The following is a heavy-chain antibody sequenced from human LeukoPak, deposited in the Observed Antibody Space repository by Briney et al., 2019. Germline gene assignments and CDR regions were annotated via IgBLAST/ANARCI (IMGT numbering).Heavy chain of an antibody. Sequence: SQTLSLTCTVSGGSISSGSYYWSWIRQPAGKGLDWIGRIYTSGSTNYNPSLKSRVTISVDTSKNQFSLKLSSVTAADTAVYYCASRRDGYNHGSDAFDIWGQGTMVTVSS. D-gene: IGHD5-24*01. CDR2: IYTSGST. V-gene: IGHV4-61*02. CDR3: ASRRDGYNHGSDAFDI. J-gene: IGHJ3*02. CDR1: GGSISSGSYY.